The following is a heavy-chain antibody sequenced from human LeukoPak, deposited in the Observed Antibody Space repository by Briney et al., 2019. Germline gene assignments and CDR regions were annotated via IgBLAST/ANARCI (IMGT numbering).Heavy chain of an antibody. D-gene: IGHD2-2*01. J-gene: IGHJ6*02. CDR3: ARVAYRYCSSTSCYYGMDV. CDR2: ISYDGSNK. CDR1: GFTFSSYA. V-gene: IGHV3-30*04. Sequence: GGSLRLSCAASGFTFSSYAMHWVRQAPGKGLEWVVVISYDGSNKYYADSVKGRFTISRDNSTNTLYLQMNSLRAEDTAVYYCARVAYRYCSSTSCYYGMDVWGQGTTVTVSS.